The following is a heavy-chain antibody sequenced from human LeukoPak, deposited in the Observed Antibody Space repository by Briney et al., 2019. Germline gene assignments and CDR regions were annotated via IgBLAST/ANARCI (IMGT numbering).Heavy chain of an antibody. Sequence: ASVKVSCKASGYSFTSYDINWVRQATGQGLEWMGWMNPNSGNTGYAQKFQGRVTIIRNTSISTAYMELSSLGSEDTAVYYCARDRSRTRSYNWFDPWGQGTLVTVSS. CDR1: GYSFTSYD. CDR2: MNPNSGNT. V-gene: IGHV1-8*03. D-gene: IGHD2-15*01. CDR3: ARDRSRTRSYNWFDP. J-gene: IGHJ5*02.